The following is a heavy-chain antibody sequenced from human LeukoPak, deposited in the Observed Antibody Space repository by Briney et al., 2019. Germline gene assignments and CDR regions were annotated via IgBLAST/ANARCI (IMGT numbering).Heavy chain of an antibody. J-gene: IGHJ5*02. CDR2: ISYEGGTQ. D-gene: IGHD3-10*01. CDR1: GVTLSPYG. CDR3: AKEGTPQVSTWYDL. Sequence: GMSLRLSCAASGVTLSPYGMHWVRQAPGKGLEWVAVISYEGGTQHYADSVKGRYIISRDNPRNTLYLQTNNLRTEDTAVYYCAKEGTPQVSTWYDLWGQGTQAIVSS. V-gene: IGHV3-30*18.